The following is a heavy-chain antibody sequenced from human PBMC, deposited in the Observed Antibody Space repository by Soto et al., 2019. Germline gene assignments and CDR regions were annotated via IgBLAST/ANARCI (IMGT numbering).Heavy chain of an antibody. J-gene: IGHJ4*02. CDR3: AKYNGGYNPDFDY. CDR1: GFTFSSYA. CDR2: ISGSGGST. V-gene: IGHV3-23*01. D-gene: IGHD5-18*01. Sequence: EVQLLESGGGLVQPGGSLRLSCAASGFTFSSYAMSWVRQAPGKGLEWDSAISGSGGSTYYVDSVKGRFTISRDNSNNTLYLQMNSLRAEDTAVYYCAKYNGGYNPDFDYWGQGTLVTVSS.